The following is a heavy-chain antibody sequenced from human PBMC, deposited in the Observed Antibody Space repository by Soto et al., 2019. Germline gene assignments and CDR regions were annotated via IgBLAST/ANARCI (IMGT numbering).Heavy chain of an antibody. CDR3: ASADWDTTMEPHFDY. D-gene: IGHD5-18*01. V-gene: IGHV1-69*01. CDR2: IIPIFGTA. J-gene: IGHJ4*02. Sequence: QVQLVQSGAEVKKPGSSVKVSCKASGGTFSSYAISWVRQAPGQGLEWMGGIIPIFGTANYARKFQGRVTITADESTSIAYMGLSSLRSEDTAVYCCASADWDTTMEPHFDYWGQGTLVTVSS. CDR1: GGTFSSYA.